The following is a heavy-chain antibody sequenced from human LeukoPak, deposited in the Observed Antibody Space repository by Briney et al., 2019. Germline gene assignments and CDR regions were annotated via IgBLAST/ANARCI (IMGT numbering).Heavy chain of an antibody. V-gene: IGHV5-51*01. D-gene: IGHD2-15*01. CDR2: IYSGDSDT. CDR3: ARFVGACSGGSCYSDY. Sequence: GESLKISCKGSRYSFTSYWIGWVRQMPGKGLEWMGIIYSGDSDTRYSPSFQGQVTISADKSISTACLQWNSLKASDTAMYYCARFVGACSGGSCYSDYWGQGTLVTVSS. CDR1: RYSFTSYW. J-gene: IGHJ4*02.